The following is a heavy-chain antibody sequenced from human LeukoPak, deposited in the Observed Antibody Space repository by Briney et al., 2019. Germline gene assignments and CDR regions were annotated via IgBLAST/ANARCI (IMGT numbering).Heavy chain of an antibody. D-gene: IGHD3-22*01. Sequence: TGGSLRLSCAASGFTFSSYAMHWVRQAPGKGLEWVAVISYDGSNKYYADSVKGRFTISRDNSKNTLYQQMNSLRAEDTAVYYCARDHRGRYYYDSSGYALDYWGQGTLVTVSS. J-gene: IGHJ4*02. CDR1: GFTFSSYA. CDR2: ISYDGSNK. V-gene: IGHV3-30*04. CDR3: ARDHRGRYYYDSSGYALDY.